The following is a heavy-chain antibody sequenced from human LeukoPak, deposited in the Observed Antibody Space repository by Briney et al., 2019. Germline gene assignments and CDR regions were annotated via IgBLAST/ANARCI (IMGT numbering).Heavy chain of an antibody. D-gene: IGHD1-26*01. CDR2: ISYDGSNK. Sequence: GGSLRLSCAASGFTFSSYAMHWVRQAPGKGLEWVAVISYDGSNKYYADSVKGRFTISRDNSKNTLYLQMNSLRAEDTAVYYCAKSTYSGSYSYYYGMDVWGQGTTVTVSS. CDR1: GFTFSSYA. V-gene: IGHV3-30-3*02. CDR3: AKSTYSGSYSYYYGMDV. J-gene: IGHJ6*02.